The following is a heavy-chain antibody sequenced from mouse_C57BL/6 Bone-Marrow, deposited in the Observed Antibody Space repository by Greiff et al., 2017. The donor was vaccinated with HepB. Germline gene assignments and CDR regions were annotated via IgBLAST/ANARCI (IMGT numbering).Heavy chain of an antibody. CDR1: GYTFTSYG. Sequence: QVQLQQSGAELARPGASVKLSCTASGYTFTSYGISWVKQRTGQGLEWIGEIYPRSGNTYYNEKFKGKATLTADKSSSTAYMELRSLTSEDSAVYFCARDDYYGSRTYFDYWGQGTTLTVSS. V-gene: IGHV1-81*01. CDR3: ARDDYYGSRTYFDY. D-gene: IGHD1-1*01. J-gene: IGHJ2*01. CDR2: IYPRSGNT.